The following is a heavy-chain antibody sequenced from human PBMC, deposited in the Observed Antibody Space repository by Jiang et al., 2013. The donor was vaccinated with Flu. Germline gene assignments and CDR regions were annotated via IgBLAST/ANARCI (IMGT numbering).Heavy chain of an antibody. CDR2: IYTTGST. CDR3: ARLLTVTTDYYYGMDV. V-gene: IGHV4-61*02. CDR1: GGSISSSSSY. J-gene: IGHJ6*01. Sequence: GSGLVKPSQTLSLTCTVSGGSISSSSSYWSWIRQPAGKGLEWIGRIYTTGSTNYNPSLRSRVTISVDTSKNQLSLKLSSVTAADTAVYYCARLLTVTTDYYYGMDVWG. D-gene: IGHD4-17*01.